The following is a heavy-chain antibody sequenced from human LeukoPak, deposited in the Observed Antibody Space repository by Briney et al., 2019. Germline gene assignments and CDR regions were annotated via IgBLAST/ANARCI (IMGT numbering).Heavy chain of an antibody. D-gene: IGHD6-19*01. CDR2: IYYSGST. J-gene: IGHJ4*02. CDR1: GGSISSYY. V-gene: IGHV4-59*05. CDR3: ASIVSSGWADY. Sequence: SETLSLTCTVSGGSISSYYWSWIRQPPGKGLEWIGSIYYSGSTYYNPSLKSRVTISVDTSKNQFSLKLSSVTAADTAVYYCASIVSSGWADYWGQGALVTVSS.